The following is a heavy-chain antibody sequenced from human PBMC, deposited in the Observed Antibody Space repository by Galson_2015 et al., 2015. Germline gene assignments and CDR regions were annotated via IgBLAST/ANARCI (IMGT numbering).Heavy chain of an antibody. CDR1: GFTFSSYS. J-gene: IGHJ4*02. Sequence: SLRLSCAASGFTFSSYSMNWVRQAPGKGLEWVSSISSSSSYIYYADSVKGRFTISRDNAKNSLYLQMNSLRAEDTAVYYCARDHPGGAAPDYWGQGTLVTVSS. D-gene: IGHD1-26*01. V-gene: IGHV3-21*01. CDR3: ARDHPGGAAPDY. CDR2: ISSSSSYI.